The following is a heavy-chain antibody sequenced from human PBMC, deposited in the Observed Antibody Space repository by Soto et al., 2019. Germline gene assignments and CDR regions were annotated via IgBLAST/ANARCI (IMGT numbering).Heavy chain of an antibody. CDR2: IDPSDSQT. Sequence: GESLTTSCKGSGNSFAGYWITWVRQKPGKGLEWMGRIDPSDSQTYYSPSFRGHVTISATKSITTVFLQWSSLRASDTAMYYCARQIYDSDTGPNFKYYFDSWGQGTPVTVSS. V-gene: IGHV5-10-1*01. J-gene: IGHJ4*02. CDR1: GNSFAGYW. CDR3: ARQIYDSDTGPNFKYYFDS. D-gene: IGHD3-22*01.